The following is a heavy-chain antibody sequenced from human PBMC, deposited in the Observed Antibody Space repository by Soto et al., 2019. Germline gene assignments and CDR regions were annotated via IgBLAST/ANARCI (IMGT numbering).Heavy chain of an antibody. CDR2: ISAYNGNT. CDR3: ARDLAMIVVVTRSSPFDY. CDR1: GYTFTSYG. V-gene: IGHV1-18*01. J-gene: IGHJ4*02. D-gene: IGHD3-22*01. Sequence: QVQLVQSGAEVKKPRASVKVSCKASGYTFTSYGISWVRQAPGQGLEWMGWISAYNGNTNYAQKLQGRVTMTTDTSTSTAYMELRSLRSDDTAVYYCARDLAMIVVVTRSSPFDYWGQGTLVTVSS.